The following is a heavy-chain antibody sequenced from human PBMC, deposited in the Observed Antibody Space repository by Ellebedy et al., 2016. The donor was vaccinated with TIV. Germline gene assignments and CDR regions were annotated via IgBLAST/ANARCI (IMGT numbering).Heavy chain of an antibody. CDR1: GFTVSSNY. Sequence: GESLKISXAASGFTVSSNYMSWVRQAPGKGLEWVSVIYSGGSTYYADSVKGRFTISRDNSKNTLYLQMNSLRAEDTAVYYCAKDRPLKNPWGQGTLVTVSS. V-gene: IGHV3-53*01. CDR3: AKDRPLKNP. J-gene: IGHJ5*02. CDR2: IYSGGST.